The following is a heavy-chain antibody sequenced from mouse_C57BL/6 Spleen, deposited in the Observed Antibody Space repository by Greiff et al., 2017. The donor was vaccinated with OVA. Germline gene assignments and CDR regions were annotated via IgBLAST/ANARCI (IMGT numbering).Heavy chain of an antibody. J-gene: IGHJ3*01. CDR1: GFTFSSYA. V-gene: IGHV5-4*01. CDR2: ISDGGSYT. D-gene: IGHD3-2*02. Sequence: EVHLVESGGGLVKPGGSLKLSCAASGFTFSSYAMSWVRQTPEKRLEWVATISDGGSYTYYPDNVKGRFTISRDNAKNNLYLQMSHLKSEDTAMYYCARESSGFAYWGQGTLVTVSA. CDR3: ARESSGFAY.